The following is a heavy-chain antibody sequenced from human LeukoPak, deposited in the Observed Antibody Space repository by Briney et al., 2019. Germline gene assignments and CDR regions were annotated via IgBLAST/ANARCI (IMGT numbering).Heavy chain of an antibody. J-gene: IGHJ4*02. CDR3: ARGGPSSDY. Sequence: SETLSLTCTVSGYSISSGYYWGWIRQPPGKGLEWIGSIYHSGSTYYNPSLKSRVTISVDTSKNQFSLKLSSVTAADTAVYYCARGGPSSDYWGQGISVTVSS. D-gene: IGHD1-26*01. CDR2: IYHSGST. V-gene: IGHV4-38-2*02. CDR1: GYSISSGYY.